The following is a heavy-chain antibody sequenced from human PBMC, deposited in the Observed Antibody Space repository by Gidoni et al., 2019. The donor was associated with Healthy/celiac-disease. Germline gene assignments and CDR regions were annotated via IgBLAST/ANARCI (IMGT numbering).Heavy chain of an antibody. Sequence: EVQLLESGGGLVQTGGSLRLSCAASGFIFSSYAMSWVRQAPGKGLEWVSAISGSGGSTYYADSVKGRFTISRDNSKNTLYLQMNSLRAEDTAVYYCAKGKEYSSSTFDYWGQGTLVTVSS. CDR3: AKGKEYSSSTFDY. CDR2: ISGSGGST. J-gene: IGHJ4*02. D-gene: IGHD6-6*01. V-gene: IGHV3-23*01. CDR1: GFIFSSYA.